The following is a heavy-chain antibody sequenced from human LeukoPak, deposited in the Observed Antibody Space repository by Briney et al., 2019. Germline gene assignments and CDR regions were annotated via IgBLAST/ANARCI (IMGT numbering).Heavy chain of an antibody. CDR1: GYTFTSYG. V-gene: IGHV1-18*01. CDR2: ISAYNGNT. Sequence: AASVKVSCKASGYTFTSYGISWVRQAPGQGLEWMGWISAYNGNTNYAQKLQGRVTMTTDTSTSTAYMELSSLRSEDTAVYYCASSIWVDYYDSSGNNYYYYGMDVWGQGTTVTVSS. CDR3: ASSIWVDYYDSSGNNYYYYGMDV. D-gene: IGHD3-22*01. J-gene: IGHJ6*02.